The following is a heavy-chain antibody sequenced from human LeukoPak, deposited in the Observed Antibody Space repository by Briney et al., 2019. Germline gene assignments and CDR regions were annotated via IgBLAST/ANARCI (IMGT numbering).Heavy chain of an antibody. V-gene: IGHV3-9*01. CDR2: ISWNSGSI. J-gene: IGHJ6*02. CDR1: GFTFDDYA. D-gene: IGHD6-13*01. Sequence: GGSLRLSCAASGFTFDDYAMHWVRQAPGKGLEWVSGISWNSGSIGYADSVKGRFTISRDNAKNSLYLQMNSLRAEDTALYYCAKVVSGSSYYYGMDVWGQGTTVTVSS. CDR3: AKVVSGSSYYYGMDV.